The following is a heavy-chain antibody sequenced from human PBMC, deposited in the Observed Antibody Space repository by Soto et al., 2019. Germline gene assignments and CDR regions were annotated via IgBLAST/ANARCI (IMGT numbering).Heavy chain of an antibody. Sequence: QITLKESGPTLVKPTQTLTLTCTFSGFSLSTSGVGVGWIRQPPGKALEWLALIYWDDDKRYSPSLKSRLTITKDSSKNQVVLTMTNMDPVDTATYYCAHSPLVDYYDSVAYFQFDYWGQGTLVTVSS. D-gene: IGHD3-22*01. CDR2: IYWDDDK. J-gene: IGHJ4*02. CDR3: AHSPLVDYYDSVAYFQFDY. CDR1: GFSLSTSGVG. V-gene: IGHV2-5*02.